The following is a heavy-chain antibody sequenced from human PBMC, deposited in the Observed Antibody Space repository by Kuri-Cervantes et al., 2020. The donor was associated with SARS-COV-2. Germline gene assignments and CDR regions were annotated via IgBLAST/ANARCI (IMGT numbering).Heavy chain of an antibody. CDR3: GRLGATKGSHYYGVDV. CDR2: IHYSGST. J-gene: IGHJ6*02. CDR1: GGSISRYY. D-gene: IGHD1-26*01. Sequence: GSLRLSCSVSGGSISRYYWSWMRQPPGKGLEWIGNIHYSGSTNYNNSLDSRVTISVDTSKNQLSLRLSSVTAADTAVYYCGRLGATKGSHYYGVDVWGQASTVTVSS. V-gene: IGHV4-59*01.